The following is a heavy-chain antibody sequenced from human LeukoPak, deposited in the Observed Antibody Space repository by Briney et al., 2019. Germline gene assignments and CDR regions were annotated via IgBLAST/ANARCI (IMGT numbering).Heavy chain of an antibody. J-gene: IGHJ4*02. CDR3: ARDPTTVTTIFDS. V-gene: IGHV4-4*07. Sequence: SETLSLTCSVSGVSISAYYWSWIRQPAGKGLEWIGRIYPGESIYASENANYNPSLKSRVSMSGDTSKNQVSLKLRSVTAADTAVYYCARDPTTVTTIFDSWGQGTLVTVSS. D-gene: IGHD4-17*01. CDR1: GVSISAYY. CDR2: IYPGESIYASENA.